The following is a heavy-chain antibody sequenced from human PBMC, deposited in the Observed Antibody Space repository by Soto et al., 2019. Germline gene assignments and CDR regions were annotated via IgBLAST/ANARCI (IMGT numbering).Heavy chain of an antibody. V-gene: IGHV1-69*13. CDR2: IIPIFGTA. J-gene: IGHJ6*02. Sequence: SVKVSCKAPGGTFSSYAISWVRQAPGQGLEWMGGIIPIFGTANYAQKFQGRVTITADESTSTAYMELSSLRSEDTAVYYCARAIRFRFWSGYYSYGMDVWGQGTTVTVSS. CDR1: GGTFSSYA. CDR3: ARAIRFRFWSGYYSYGMDV. D-gene: IGHD3-3*01.